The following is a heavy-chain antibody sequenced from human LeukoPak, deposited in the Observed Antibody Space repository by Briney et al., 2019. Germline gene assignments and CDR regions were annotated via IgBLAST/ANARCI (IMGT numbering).Heavy chain of an antibody. Sequence: SETLSLTCTVSRGSISIGSYYWSWIRQPAGKGLEWIGRIYTSGTTNYNPSLKSRVTISLDTSKNHFSLKLSSVTAADTAVYYCARAIWFGEGHDYWGQGTLVTVSS. CDR3: ARAIWFGEGHDY. V-gene: IGHV4-61*02. CDR1: RGSISIGSYY. J-gene: IGHJ4*02. D-gene: IGHD3-10*01. CDR2: IYTSGTT.